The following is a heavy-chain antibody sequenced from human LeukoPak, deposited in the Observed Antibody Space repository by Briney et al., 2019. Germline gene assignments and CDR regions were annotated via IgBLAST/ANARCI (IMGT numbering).Heavy chain of an antibody. Sequence: GESLKISCKGSGYSFTSYWISWVRQMPGKGLEWMGRIDPSDSYTNYSPPFQGHVTISADKSISTAYLQWSSLKASDTAMYYCARPLSLRANDAFDIWGQGTMVTVSS. J-gene: IGHJ3*02. CDR3: ARPLSLRANDAFDI. CDR2: IDPSDSYT. D-gene: IGHD3-16*02. CDR1: GYSFTSYW. V-gene: IGHV5-10-1*01.